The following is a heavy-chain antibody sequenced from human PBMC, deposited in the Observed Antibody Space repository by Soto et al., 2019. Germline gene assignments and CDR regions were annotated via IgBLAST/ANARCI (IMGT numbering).Heavy chain of an antibody. J-gene: IGHJ4*02. CDR1: GGFNNYA. CDR3: ARTSMTRIDY. Sequence: VKVSCKASGGFNNYAVSWVRQAPGQGLEWMGVTIPELGTSNYAQRLQGRVTITVDKATNTAYLNLTTLTSEDTAIYYCARTSMTRIDYWGQGTLVTVSS. D-gene: IGHD4-17*01. CDR2: TIPELGTS. V-gene: IGHV1-69*06.